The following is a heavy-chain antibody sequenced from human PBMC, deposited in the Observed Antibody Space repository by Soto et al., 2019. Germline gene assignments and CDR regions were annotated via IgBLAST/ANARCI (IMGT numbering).Heavy chain of an antibody. CDR1: GFTFSSYD. Sequence: SGGSLRLSCAASGFTFSSYDMHWVRQATGKGLEWVSAIGTAGDTYYPGSVKGRFTISRENAKNSLYLQMNSLRAGDTAVYYCARDLYGAYSSSWASGMDVWGQGTTVTVSS. J-gene: IGHJ6*02. V-gene: IGHV3-13*01. CDR2: IGTAGDT. D-gene: IGHD6-13*01. CDR3: ARDLYGAYSSSWASGMDV.